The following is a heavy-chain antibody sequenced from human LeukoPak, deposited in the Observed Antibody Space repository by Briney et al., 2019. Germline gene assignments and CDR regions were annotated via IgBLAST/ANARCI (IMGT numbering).Heavy chain of an antibody. CDR1: GGSISSGDYY. J-gene: IGHJ4*02. CDR2: IYYSGST. Sequence: PSETLSLTCTVSGGSISSGDYYWSWIRQPPAKGLEWIGYIYYSGSTYYNPSIKSRVTISVDTSKNQFSLKLSSVTAADTAVYYCARDSGMFDYWGQGTLVTVSS. V-gene: IGHV4-30-4*08. D-gene: IGHD3-10*01. CDR3: ARDSGMFDY.